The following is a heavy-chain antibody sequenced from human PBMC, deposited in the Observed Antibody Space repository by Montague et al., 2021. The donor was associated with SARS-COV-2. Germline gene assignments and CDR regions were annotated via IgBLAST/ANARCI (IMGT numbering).Heavy chain of an antibody. D-gene: IGHD2-21*02. CDR1: GFSLSTSGVG. CDR3: AHRGDLWVGPYFDY. CDR2: IYWDDDK. J-gene: IGHJ4*02. Sequence: PALVKPTQTLTLTCTFSGFSLSTSGVGVGWIRQPPRKALEWLALIYWDDDKRYSPSLKSRLTITKDTSKNQVVLTMTNMDPVDTATYYCAHRGDLWVGPYFDYWGQGTLVTVSS. V-gene: IGHV2-5*02.